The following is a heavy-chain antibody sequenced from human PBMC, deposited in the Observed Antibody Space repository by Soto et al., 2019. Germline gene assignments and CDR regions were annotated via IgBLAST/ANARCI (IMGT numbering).Heavy chain of an antibody. CDR2: IKQDGSEK. Sequence: PGGSLRLSCAASGFTFSTYWMSWVRQAPGKGLEWVANIKQDGSEKYYVDSVKGRFTISRDNAKHSLYLQMNSLRAEDTAVYYCASCRYCSGGTCYSLPLDYWGQGTPVTVSS. CDR3: ASCRYCSGGTCYSLPLDY. CDR1: GFTFSTYW. J-gene: IGHJ4*02. V-gene: IGHV3-7*03. D-gene: IGHD2-15*01.